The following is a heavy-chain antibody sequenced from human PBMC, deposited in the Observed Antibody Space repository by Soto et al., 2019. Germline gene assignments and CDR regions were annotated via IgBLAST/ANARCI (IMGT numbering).Heavy chain of an antibody. Sequence: EVQLVESGGDLVQPGRSLGLSCVVSGSTCDEHAMHWVRQVPGEGLEWVSGVYCKGDSKGYADSVKGRFTISKDNAKNSLYLQMHRLRVEDTAVYYWVKDMTPGGADVRGQGTTVTVSS. CDR1: GSTCDEHA. V-gene: IGHV3-9*01. CDR2: VYCKGDSK. CDR3: VKDMTPGGADV. D-gene: IGHD4-17*01. J-gene: IGHJ6*02.